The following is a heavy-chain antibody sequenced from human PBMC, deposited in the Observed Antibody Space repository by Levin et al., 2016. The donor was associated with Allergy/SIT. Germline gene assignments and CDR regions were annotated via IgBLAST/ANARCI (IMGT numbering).Heavy chain of an antibody. CDR2: ISNNGGST. V-gene: IGHV3-64D*06. Sequence: GGSLRLSCSASGFTFSSYAMHWVRQAPGKGLEYVSAISNNGGSTYYADSVKGRFTISRDNSKNTLYLQMSSLRAEDTAVYYCVKRGYCSSTSCYSWFDPWGQGTLVTVSS. D-gene: IGHD2-2*01. J-gene: IGHJ5*02. CDR1: GFTFSSYA. CDR3: VKRGYCSSTSCYSWFDP.